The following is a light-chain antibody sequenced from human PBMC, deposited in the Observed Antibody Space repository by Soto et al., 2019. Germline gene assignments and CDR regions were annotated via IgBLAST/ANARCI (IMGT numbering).Light chain of an antibody. J-gene: IGKJ5*01. CDR1: QSINTW. CDR2: DAS. V-gene: IGKV1-5*01. CDR3: QQLNSYPIT. Sequence: DIQLTQSPSTLSASVGDRVTLTCRASQSINTWLAWYQQKPGKAPSLLIYDASSLESGVPSRFSGRGAGTDFTLTISSLQSEDFATYYCQQLNSYPITFGQGTRLEI.